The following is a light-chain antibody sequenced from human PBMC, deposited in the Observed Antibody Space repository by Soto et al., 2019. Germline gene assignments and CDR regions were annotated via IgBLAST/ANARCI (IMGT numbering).Light chain of an antibody. CDR1: QSVSSN. V-gene: IGKV3-15*01. CDR3: QQYNNWPRT. Sequence: EIVMTQSPATLSVSPGERATLSCRASQSVSSNLAWYQQKPGQAPRLLIYGASTRATGIPARFSGSGSGTEFPLTISSLQSEDFAVYYCQQYNNWPRTFGPGAKVEIK. J-gene: IGKJ1*01. CDR2: GAS.